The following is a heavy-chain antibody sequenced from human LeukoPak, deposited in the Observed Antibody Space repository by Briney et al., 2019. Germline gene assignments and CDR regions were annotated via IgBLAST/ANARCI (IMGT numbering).Heavy chain of an antibody. D-gene: IGHD3-16*01. Sequence: SETLSLTCTVSGGSISSGGYSWGWIRQHPGQGLEWIGYIYYSGSTYYNPSLKSRVTISVDTSKNQFSLKLSSVTAADTAVYYCARDRVTFGGVTHFDYWGQGTLATVSS. CDR3: ARDRVTFGGVTHFDY. CDR2: IYYSGST. V-gene: IGHV4-31*03. J-gene: IGHJ4*02. CDR1: GGSISSGGYS.